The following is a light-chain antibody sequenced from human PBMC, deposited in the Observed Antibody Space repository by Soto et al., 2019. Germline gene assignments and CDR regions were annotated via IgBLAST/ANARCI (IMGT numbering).Light chain of an antibody. Sequence: DIQMTQSPSSVSASVGDRVTITCRASQGIRSWLAWYQQKPGKAPKLLISSASSLQSGVPSRFSGSGSGTEFTLPISGLQPEDFATYYCQQSDTFPATFGGGTRVEIK. V-gene: IGKV1D-12*01. CDR2: SAS. CDR3: QQSDTFPAT. CDR1: QGIRSW. J-gene: IGKJ4*01.